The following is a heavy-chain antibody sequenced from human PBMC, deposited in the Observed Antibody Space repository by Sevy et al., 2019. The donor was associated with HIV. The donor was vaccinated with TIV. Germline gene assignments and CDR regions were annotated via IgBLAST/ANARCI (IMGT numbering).Heavy chain of an antibody. V-gene: IGHV3-74*01. J-gene: IGHJ6*03. CDR1: GFTFDSYW. Sequence: GGSLRLSCVASGFTFDSYWMHWVRQAPGKGLVWVSRINSDGSSTPYADSVKGRFTMSRDNATNTLYLQLNRLGAEDTAVYYCTRGDPIVPPAGYYYHMDVWGKGTTVTVSS. CDR2: INSDGSST. D-gene: IGHD1-26*01. CDR3: TRGDPIVPPAGYYYHMDV.